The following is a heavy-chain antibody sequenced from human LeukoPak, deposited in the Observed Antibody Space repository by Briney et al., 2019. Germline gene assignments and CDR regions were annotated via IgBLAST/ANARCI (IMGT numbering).Heavy chain of an antibody. CDR3: TRGEAMGDY. Sequence: GGSLKLSCAASGFTFSGSAMHWVRQASGKGLEWVGRIRSKANSYATAYAASVKGRFTISRDDSKNTAYLQMNSLKTEDTAVYYRTRGEAMGDYWGQGTLVTVSS. D-gene: IGHD5-18*01. V-gene: IGHV3-73*01. CDR2: IRSKANSYAT. J-gene: IGHJ4*02. CDR1: GFTFSGSA.